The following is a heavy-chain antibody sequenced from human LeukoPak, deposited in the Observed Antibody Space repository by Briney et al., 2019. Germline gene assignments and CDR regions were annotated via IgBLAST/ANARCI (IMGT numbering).Heavy chain of an antibody. J-gene: IGHJ4*02. D-gene: IGHD6-19*01. V-gene: IGHV1-18*01. CDR2: NSGSNGNT. CDR3: ARDLLYSSGWYFDY. Sequence: ASVKVSCKASSYTFTRYGISWVRQAPGQGLEWMGWNSGSNGNTNYAQKFQGRVSMTADTSTSTAYMELRSLRSDDTAVYYCARDLLYSSGWYFDYWGQGTLVTVSS. CDR1: SYTFTRYG.